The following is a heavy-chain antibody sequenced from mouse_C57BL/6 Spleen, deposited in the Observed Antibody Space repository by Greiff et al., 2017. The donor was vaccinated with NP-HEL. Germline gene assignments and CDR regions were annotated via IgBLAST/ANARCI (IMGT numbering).Heavy chain of an antibody. V-gene: IGHV1-5*01. D-gene: IGHD1-1*01. Sequence: EVKVVESGTVLARPGASVKMSCKTSGYTFTSYWMHWVKQRPGQGLEWIGAIYPGNSDTSYNQKFKGKAKLTAVTSASTAYMELSSLTNEDSAVYYCTSPSITTRAMDYWGQGTSVTVSS. CDR1: GYTFTSYW. J-gene: IGHJ4*01. CDR3: TSPSITTRAMDY. CDR2: IYPGNSDT.